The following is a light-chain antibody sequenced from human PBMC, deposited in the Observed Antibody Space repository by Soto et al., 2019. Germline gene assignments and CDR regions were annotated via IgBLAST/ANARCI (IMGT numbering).Light chain of an antibody. CDR2: DAS. J-gene: IGKJ2*01. Sequence: EIVLTQSPATLSLSPGERATLSCRASQSIRNYLAWYQQKPGQAPRLLIYDASNRATGIPPRFSGSESGTDFILTVSSLQPDDFATYYCQQYNTFYPTFGQGTKLEIK. CDR3: QQYNTFYPT. CDR1: QSIRNY. V-gene: IGKV3-11*01.